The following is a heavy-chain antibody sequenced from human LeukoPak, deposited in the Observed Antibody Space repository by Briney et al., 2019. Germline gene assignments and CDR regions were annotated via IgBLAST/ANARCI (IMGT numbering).Heavy chain of an antibody. J-gene: IGHJ3*02. CDR2: ISPSGGST. D-gene: IGHD3-22*01. Sequence: ASVKVSCKASGYTFTGYYMHWVRQAPGQGLEWMGIISPSGGSTSYAQKFQGRVTMTRDMSTSTVYMELSSLRSEDTAVYYCARDQQNYYDSSERLAFDIWGQGTMVTVSS. CDR1: GYTFTGYY. CDR3: ARDQQNYYDSSERLAFDI. V-gene: IGHV1-46*01.